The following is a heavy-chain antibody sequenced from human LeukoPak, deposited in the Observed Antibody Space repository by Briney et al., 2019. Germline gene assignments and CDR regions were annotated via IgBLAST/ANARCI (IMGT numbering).Heavy chain of an antibody. Sequence: GGSLRLSCAASGFTFSSYSMNWVRQAPGKGLEWASSISSSSSYIYYADSVKGRFTISRDNAKNSLYLQMNSLRAEDTAVYYCARYIVVVPAAKYGMDVWGKGTTVTVSS. CDR3: ARYIVVVPAAKYGMDV. V-gene: IGHV3-21*01. D-gene: IGHD2-2*01. J-gene: IGHJ6*04. CDR1: GFTFSSYS. CDR2: ISSSSSYI.